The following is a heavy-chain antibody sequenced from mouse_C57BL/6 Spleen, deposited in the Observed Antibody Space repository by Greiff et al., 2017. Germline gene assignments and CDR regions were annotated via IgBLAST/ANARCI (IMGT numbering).Heavy chain of an antibody. CDR1: GYTFTSYW. Sequence: VQLQQPGAELVMPGASVKLSCKASGYTFTSYWMHWVKQRPGQGLEWIGEIDPSDSYTNYNQKFKGKSTLTVDKSSSTAYMQLSSLTSEDSAVYYCARWGGLYGGYDGYFEGWGTGTTVTVAS. J-gene: IGHJ1*03. D-gene: IGHD2-3*01. V-gene: IGHV1-69*01. CDR3: ARWGGLYGGYDGYFEG. CDR2: IDPSDSYT.